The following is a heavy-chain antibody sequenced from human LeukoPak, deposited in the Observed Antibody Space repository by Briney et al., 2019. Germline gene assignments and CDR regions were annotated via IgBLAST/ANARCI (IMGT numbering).Heavy chain of an antibody. CDR3: ARIAAAGTDFDY. CDR1: GFTFSSYG. CDR2: IWYDGSNK. J-gene: IGHJ4*02. D-gene: IGHD6-13*01. Sequence: PGGSLRPSCAASGFTFSSYGMHWVHQAPGKGLEWVAVIWYDGSNKYYADSVKGRFTISRDNSKNTLYLQMNSLRAEDTAVYYCARIAAAGTDFDYWGQGTLVTVSS. V-gene: IGHV3-33*01.